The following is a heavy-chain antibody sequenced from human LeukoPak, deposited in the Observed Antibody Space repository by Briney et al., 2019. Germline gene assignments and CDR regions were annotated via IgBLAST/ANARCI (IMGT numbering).Heavy chain of an antibody. J-gene: IGHJ4*02. D-gene: IGHD1-26*01. CDR3: ARRRGSWSFDY. CDR1: GYTLTELS. CDR2: FDPEDGET. V-gene: IGHV1-24*01. Sequence: ASVKVSCKVSGYTLTELSMHWVRQAPGKGLEWMGGFDPEDGETIYAQKFQGRVTMTRNTSISTAYMELSSLRSEDTAVYYCARRRGSWSFDYWGQGTLVTVSS.